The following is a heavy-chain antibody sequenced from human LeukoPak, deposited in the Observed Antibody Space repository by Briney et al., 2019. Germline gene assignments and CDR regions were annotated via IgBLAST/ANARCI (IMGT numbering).Heavy chain of an antibody. V-gene: IGHV3-43D*04. D-gene: IGHD6-19*01. CDR1: GFTFDDYA. Sequence: GGSLRLSCAASGFTFDDYAMHWVRQAPGKGLEWVSLISWDGGSTYYADSVKGRFTISRDNSKNSLYLQMNSLRAEDTALYYCAKVKFGSYSSGWLLDYWGQGTLVTVSS. CDR2: ISWDGGST. CDR3: AKVKFGSYSSGWLLDY. J-gene: IGHJ4*02.